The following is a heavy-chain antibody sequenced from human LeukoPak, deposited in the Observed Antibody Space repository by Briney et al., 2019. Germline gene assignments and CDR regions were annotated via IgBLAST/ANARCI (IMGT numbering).Heavy chain of an antibody. V-gene: IGHV3-23*01. D-gene: IGHD2/OR15-2a*01. CDR3: ARAREYNFYENYYMDV. CDR2: ISGSGGST. J-gene: IGHJ6*03. CDR1: GFTFSSYA. Sequence: GGSLRLSCAASGFTFSSYAMSWVRQAPGKGLEWVSAISGSGGSTYYADSVKGRFTISRDNSKNTLYLQMNSLRAEDTAVYYCARAREYNFYENYYMDVWGKGTTVTVSS.